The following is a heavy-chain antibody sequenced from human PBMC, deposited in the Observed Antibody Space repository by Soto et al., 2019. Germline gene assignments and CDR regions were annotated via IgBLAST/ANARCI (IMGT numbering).Heavy chain of an antibody. CDR3: ARGPFRPSAMDV. CDR1: GYTFTRDQ. J-gene: IGHJ6*02. CDR2: IEPSGGKT. V-gene: IGHV1-46*01. D-gene: IGHD3-10*01. Sequence: ASVKVSCKASGYTFTRDQIHWVRQAPGQGLEWMGMIEPSGGKTNYAQKFQGRVTMTRDTSTSTVYMALSSLRSEDTATYYCARGPFRPSAMDVWDQGTTVTVSS.